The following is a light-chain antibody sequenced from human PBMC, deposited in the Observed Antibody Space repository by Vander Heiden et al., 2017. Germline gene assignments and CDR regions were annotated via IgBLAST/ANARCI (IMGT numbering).Light chain of an antibody. Sequence: DIHMTQSPSTLSASVGDRVTITCRASQSITTWLAWYQQKAGKAPQVLIYGASTLESGISSRFSGSGSGTEFTLTISNLQPEDLGTYYCQQYDNYPLTFGGGTKVEIK. CDR3: QQYDNYPLT. CDR1: QSITTW. J-gene: IGKJ4*01. V-gene: IGKV1-5*03. CDR2: GAS.